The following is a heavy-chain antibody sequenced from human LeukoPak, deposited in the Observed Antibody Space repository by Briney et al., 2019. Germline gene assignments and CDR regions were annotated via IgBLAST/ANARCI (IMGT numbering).Heavy chain of an antibody. J-gene: IGHJ6*03. V-gene: IGHV1-69*13. CDR1: GGTFSSYA. CDR2: IIPILDTT. Sequence: WASVKVSCKASGGTFSSYAISWVRQAPGQGLEWMGGIIPILDTTNYAQTFQGRVTITADESTSTAYMELSSLRPEDTAVYYCARSYRSYYYYYMDVWGKGTTVTISS. CDR3: ARSYRSYYYYYMDV. D-gene: IGHD2-21*01.